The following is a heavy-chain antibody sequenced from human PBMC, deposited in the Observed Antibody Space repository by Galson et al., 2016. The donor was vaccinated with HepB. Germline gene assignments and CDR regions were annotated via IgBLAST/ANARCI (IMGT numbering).Heavy chain of an antibody. V-gene: IGHV3-74*01. Sequence: SLRLSCAASGFTFSSYWMHWVRQAPGKGLVWVSRIHGDGTPSSYADSVKGRFSISRDNAKNTVYLQINGLRAEDTAFYYCTRAPLPDWYFDLWGRGTLVTVSS. D-gene: IGHD2-15*01. CDR3: TRAPLPDWYFDL. CDR2: IHGDGTPS. CDR1: GFTFSSYW. J-gene: IGHJ2*01.